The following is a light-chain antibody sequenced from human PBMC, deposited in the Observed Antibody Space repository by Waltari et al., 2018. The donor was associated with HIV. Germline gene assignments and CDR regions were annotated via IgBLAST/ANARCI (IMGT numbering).Light chain of an antibody. CDR3: ATWDDTPTGHVL. J-gene: IGLJ2*01. V-gene: IGLV1-44*01. CDR2: SNN. CDR1: TSNIGTNV. Sequence: QSVLAQPPSVSGTPGQRVTISCSGTTSNIGTNVVNWYQQVPGTATKLLISSNNQRPSGVPDRFSGFKSGTSASLAINGLQSEDEADYYCATWDDTPTGHVLFGGGTKVTVL.